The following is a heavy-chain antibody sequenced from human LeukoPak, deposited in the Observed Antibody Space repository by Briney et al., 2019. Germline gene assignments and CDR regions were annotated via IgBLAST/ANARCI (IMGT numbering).Heavy chain of an antibody. Sequence: ASVKVSCKASGGTFSSYAISWVRQAPGQGLEWMGGIIPIFGTANYAQKFQGRVTITADESTSTAYMELSSLRSEDTAVYYCANRWADDAFDIWGQGTMVTVSS. CDR2: IIPIFGTA. J-gene: IGHJ3*02. D-gene: IGHD5-24*01. CDR3: ANRWADDAFDI. CDR1: GGTFSSYA. V-gene: IGHV1-69*13.